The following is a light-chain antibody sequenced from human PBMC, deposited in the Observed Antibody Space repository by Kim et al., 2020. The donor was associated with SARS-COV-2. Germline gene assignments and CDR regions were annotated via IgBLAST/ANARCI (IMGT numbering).Light chain of an antibody. CDR3: QAWDSSTVV. J-gene: IGLJ2*01. V-gene: IGLV3-1*01. Sequence: PAKHAHIPCSEVKLGHKYACWYQQKPGQPPRLVIFQDSKRPSGIPERFSGSNSGNTAPLTISGTQAMDEADYYCQAWDSSTVVFGGGTKLTVL. CDR1: KLGHKY. CDR2: QDS.